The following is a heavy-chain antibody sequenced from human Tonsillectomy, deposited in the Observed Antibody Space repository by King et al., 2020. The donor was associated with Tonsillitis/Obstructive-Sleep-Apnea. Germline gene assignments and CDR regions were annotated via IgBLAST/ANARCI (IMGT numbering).Heavy chain of an antibody. V-gene: IGHV3-11*05. CDR3: ARGSDFWSGYYLEKKNFDY. D-gene: IGHD3-3*01. CDR2: ISSSSSYT. CDR1: GFTFSDYY. Sequence: VQLVESGGGLVKPGGSLRLSCAASGFTFSDYYMSWIRQAPGKGLEWVSYISSSSSYTNYADSVKGRFTISRDNAKNSLYLQMNSLRAEDTAVYYCARGSDFWSGYYLEKKNFDYWGQGTLVTVSS. J-gene: IGHJ4*02.